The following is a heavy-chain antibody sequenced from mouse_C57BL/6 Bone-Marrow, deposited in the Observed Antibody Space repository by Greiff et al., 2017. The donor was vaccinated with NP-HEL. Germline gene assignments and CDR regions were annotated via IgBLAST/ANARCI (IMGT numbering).Heavy chain of an antibody. J-gene: IGHJ2*01. D-gene: IGHD2-5*01. CDR1: GYTFTSYT. V-gene: IGHV1-4*01. Sequence: VKLMESGAELARPGASVKMSCKASGYTFTSYTMHWVKQRPGQGLEWIGYINPSSGYTKYNQKFKDKATLTADKSSSTAYMQLSSLTSEDAAVYYCARHYSKVYFDDWGKGTTLTVSS. CDR2: INPSSGYT. CDR3: ARHYSKVYFDD.